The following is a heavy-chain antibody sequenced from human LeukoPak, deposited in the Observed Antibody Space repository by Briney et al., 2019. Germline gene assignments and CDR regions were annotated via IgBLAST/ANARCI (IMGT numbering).Heavy chain of an antibody. D-gene: IGHD2-15*01. V-gene: IGHV1-18*01. CDR1: GYTFTSYG. Sequence: GASVKVSCKASGYTFTSYGISWVRQAPGQGLEWMGWISAYNGNTNYAQKLQGRVTMTTDTSTSIAYMELRSLRSDDTAVYYCARAEGYCSGGSCYSGAAFDIWGQGTMVTVSS. J-gene: IGHJ3*02. CDR2: ISAYNGNT. CDR3: ARAEGYCSGGSCYSGAAFDI.